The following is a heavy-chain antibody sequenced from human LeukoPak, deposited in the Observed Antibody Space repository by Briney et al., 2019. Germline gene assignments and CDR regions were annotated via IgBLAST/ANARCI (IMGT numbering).Heavy chain of an antibody. CDR3: AKGLFYGGNSEGYGMDV. J-gene: IGHJ6*02. V-gene: IGHV3-30*18. Sequence: PGGSLRLSCAASGFTFSSYGMHWVRQAPGKGLEWVAVISYDGSNKYYADSVKGRFTISRDNSKNTLYLQMNSLRAEDTAVYYCAKGLFYGGNSEGYGMDVWGQGTTVTVSS. D-gene: IGHD4-23*01. CDR2: ISYDGSNK. CDR1: GFTFSSYG.